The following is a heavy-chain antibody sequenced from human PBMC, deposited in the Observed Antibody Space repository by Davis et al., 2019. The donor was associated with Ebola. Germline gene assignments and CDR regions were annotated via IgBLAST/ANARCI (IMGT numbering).Heavy chain of an antibody. CDR2: IIPIFTTS. CDR3: AAGYQLLSILGYYYYGMDV. V-gene: IGHV1-69*06. D-gene: IGHD2-2*01. Sequence: SVKVSCKFSGDTFNSSAVSSVRQAPGQGLEWMGGIIPIFTTSNYAQNFQGRLTITADSSTATAYMELSSLRFDDTAVYYCAAGYQLLSILGYYYYGMDVWGQGTTVTVSS. J-gene: IGHJ6*02. CDR1: GDTFNSSA.